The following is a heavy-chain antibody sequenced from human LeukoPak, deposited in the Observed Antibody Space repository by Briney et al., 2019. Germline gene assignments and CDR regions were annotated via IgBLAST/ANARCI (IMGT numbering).Heavy chain of an antibody. CDR3: ARDMLAVPSNWFDP. J-gene: IGHJ5*02. D-gene: IGHD2-8*01. CDR1: GYTFTGHY. V-gene: IGHV1-46*01. CDR2: INPSGGGT. Sequence: GASVKVSCKASGYTFTGHYMHWVRQAPGQGLEWMGVINPSGGGTSYAQKFQGRVTMTRDTSTSTVYMDLRSLRSEDTAVYFCARDMLAVPSNWFDPWGQGTLVTVSS.